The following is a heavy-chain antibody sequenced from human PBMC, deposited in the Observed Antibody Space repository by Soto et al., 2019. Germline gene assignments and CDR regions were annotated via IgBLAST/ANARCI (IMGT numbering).Heavy chain of an antibody. CDR1: GFNFSSYA. V-gene: IGHV3-30*04. D-gene: IGHD4-17*01. Sequence: QVPLVESGGGVVQPGRSLRLSCAASGFNFSSYAMHWVRQAPGKGLEWVAIIIYDGSNEHYVDSVRGRFTISRDNSKNTVYLQMNSLRVEDTAVYYCTKDPRDYGDYADFDYWGQGTLVTVSS. CDR3: TKDPRDYGDYADFDY. CDR2: IIYDGSNE. J-gene: IGHJ4*02.